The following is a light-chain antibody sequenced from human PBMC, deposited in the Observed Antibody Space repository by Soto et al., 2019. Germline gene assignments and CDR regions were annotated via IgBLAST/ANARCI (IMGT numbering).Light chain of an antibody. V-gene: IGLV2-14*01. CDR1: SRDSGDYNY. CDR2: DVS. Sequence: QSALTQAASVSGSHGQSINISCTGSSRDSGDYNYVSWYQQHPDKAPKLMIYDVSNRPSGVSNRFSGSKSGNTASLTISGLHAEDEARYFCSSSRSDSTLVIFGGGTKLTVL. J-gene: IGLJ2*01. CDR3: SSSRSDSTLVI.